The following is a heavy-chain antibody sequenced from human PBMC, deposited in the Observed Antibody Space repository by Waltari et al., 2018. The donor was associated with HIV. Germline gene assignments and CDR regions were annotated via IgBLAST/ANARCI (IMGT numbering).Heavy chain of an antibody. J-gene: IGHJ4*02. CDR2: INHSGSP. V-gene: IGHV4-34*01. CDR1: GGSFSGYY. Sequence: QVQLQQWGAGLLKPSETLSLTCAVYGGSFSGYYWSWIRQPTGKGLEWIGEINHSGSPLYNPSLKSRGTIAGDTAKNQFSLKLSSVTAADTAVYYCARQVEDDSTPVRYFDYWGQGTLVTVSS. D-gene: IGHD3-22*01. CDR3: ARQVEDDSTPVRYFDY.